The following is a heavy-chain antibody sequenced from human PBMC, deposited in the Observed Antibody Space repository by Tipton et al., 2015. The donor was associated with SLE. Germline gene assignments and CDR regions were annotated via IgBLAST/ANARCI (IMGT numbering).Heavy chain of an antibody. CDR3: ARSLSLPWSLDY. J-gene: IGHJ4*02. V-gene: IGHV3-30*04. CDR1: GFTFSIYA. CDR2: ISYDGSNK. Sequence: SLRLSCAASGFTFSIYAIHWVRQAPGKGLERVAVISYDGSNKYYADSVKGRFTISRDNSKNMLYLQMNSLRAEDTAVYYCARSLSLPWSLDYWGQGTLVTVSS.